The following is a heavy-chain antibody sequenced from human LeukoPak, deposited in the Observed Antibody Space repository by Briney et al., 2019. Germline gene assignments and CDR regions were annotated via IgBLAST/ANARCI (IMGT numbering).Heavy chain of an antibody. J-gene: IGHJ4*02. D-gene: IGHD3-22*01. CDR1: GFIFNNYG. V-gene: IGHV3-23*01. CDR3: AKGSSGYFFDL. CDR2: ISNDGGGT. Sequence: PGGSLRLSCAASGFIFNNYGLDWVRQAPGKGLEWVSAISNDGGGTTYADFVKGRFSVSRDNSKNTLFLQMNSLRAEDTALYYCAKGSSGYFFDLWGQGTLVTVSS.